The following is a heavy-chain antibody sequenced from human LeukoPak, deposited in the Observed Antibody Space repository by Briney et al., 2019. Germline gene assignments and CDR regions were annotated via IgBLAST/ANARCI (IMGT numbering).Heavy chain of an antibody. J-gene: IGHJ5*02. Sequence: GGSLRLSCAASGFTFSSYEMNWVRQAPGKGLEWASYISSSGSTIYYADSVKGRFTISRDNAKNSLYLQMNSLRAEDTAVYYCASLRGVPIDPWGQGTLVTVSS. CDR3: ASLRGVPIDP. CDR1: GFTFSSYE. V-gene: IGHV3-48*03. D-gene: IGHD2-2*01. CDR2: ISSSGSTI.